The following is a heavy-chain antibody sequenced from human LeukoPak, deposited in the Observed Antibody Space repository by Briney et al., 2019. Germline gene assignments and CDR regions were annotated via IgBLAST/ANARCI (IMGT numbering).Heavy chain of an antibody. D-gene: IGHD5-24*01. CDR1: GFTFSSYG. V-gene: IGHV3-30*03. J-gene: IGHJ3*02. Sequence: PGRSLRLSCAASGFTFSSYGMHWVRQAPGKGLEWVAVISYDGSNKYYVDSVKGRFTISRDNAKKSLYLQMNSLRVEDTAVYYCARGFDGFYGFDIWGQGTMVTVSS. CDR2: ISYDGSNK. CDR3: ARGFDGFYGFDI.